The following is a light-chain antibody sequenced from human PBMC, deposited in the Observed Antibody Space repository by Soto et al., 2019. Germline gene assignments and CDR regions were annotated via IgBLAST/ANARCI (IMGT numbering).Light chain of an antibody. CDR1: QSVSSSY. CDR3: QQYHNWWT. Sequence: EIVLTQSPGTLSLSPGERATLSCRASQSVSSSYLAWHQQKPGQAPSLLIYGASNRATGIPDRFSGSGSGTDFTLTISRLEPEDFGVYHCQQYHNWWTFGQGTKVDIK. CDR2: GAS. V-gene: IGKV3-20*01. J-gene: IGKJ1*01.